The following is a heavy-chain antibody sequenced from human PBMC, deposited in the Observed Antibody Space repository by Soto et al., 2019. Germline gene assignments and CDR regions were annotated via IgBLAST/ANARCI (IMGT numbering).Heavy chain of an antibody. Sequence: EVQLVETGGGLIQPGGSVRLSCAASGFTVSSNYMSWVRQAPGKGLEWVSVIYSGGSTNYADSVKGRFTISRDNAKNSLYLQMNSLRAEDTAVYYCARDITMVRGVVKNADYWGQGTLVTVSS. CDR3: ARDITMVRGVVKNADY. CDR2: IYSGGST. J-gene: IGHJ4*02. V-gene: IGHV3-53*02. D-gene: IGHD3-10*01. CDR1: GFTVSSNY.